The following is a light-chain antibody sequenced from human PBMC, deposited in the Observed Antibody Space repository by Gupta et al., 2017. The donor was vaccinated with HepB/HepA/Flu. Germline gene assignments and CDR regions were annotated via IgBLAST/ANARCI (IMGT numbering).Light chain of an antibody. CDR1: QTLLNSDGNNR. V-gene: IGKV2-28*01. CDR2: LGS. Sequence: DIVMTQSPLSLPVTPGEPASVSCRSSQTLLNSDGNNRLDWSLQKPGQSPHLLIYLGSNRASGVPARLSGSGSGTDFTLNISRVEADDVGVYYCMQALQTPYTFGQGTKLEIK. J-gene: IGKJ2*01. CDR3: MQALQTPYT.